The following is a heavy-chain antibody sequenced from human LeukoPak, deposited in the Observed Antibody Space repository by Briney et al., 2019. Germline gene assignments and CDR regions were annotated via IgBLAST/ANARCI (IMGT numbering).Heavy chain of an antibody. D-gene: IGHD4-23*01. Sequence: ASVKVSCKVSGYTLTELSMHWVRQAPGKGLEWMGGFDPEDGETIYAQKFQGRVTMTEDTSTDTAYMELRSLRSEDTAVYYCATEDYGGNSVGFYYWGQGTLVTVSS. J-gene: IGHJ4*02. CDR2: FDPEDGET. CDR1: GYTLTELS. CDR3: ATEDYGGNSVGFYY. V-gene: IGHV1-24*01.